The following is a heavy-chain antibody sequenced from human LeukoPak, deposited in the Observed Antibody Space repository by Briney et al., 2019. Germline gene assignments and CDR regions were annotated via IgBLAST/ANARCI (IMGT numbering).Heavy chain of an antibody. CDR1: GGTFSSYA. V-gene: IGHV1-69*01. D-gene: IGHD3-9*01. J-gene: IGHJ5*02. CDR2: IIPIFGTA. Sequence: SVKVSCKASGGTFSSYAISWVRQAPGQGLEWMGGIIPIFGTANYAQKFQGRVTITADESTSTAYMELSSLRSEDTAVYYCARAMTGENWFDPWGQGTLVTVSS. CDR3: ARAMTGENWFDP.